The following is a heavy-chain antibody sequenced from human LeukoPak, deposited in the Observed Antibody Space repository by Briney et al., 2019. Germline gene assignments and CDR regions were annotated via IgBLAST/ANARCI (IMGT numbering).Heavy chain of an antibody. V-gene: IGHV3-21*01. J-gene: IGHJ6*04. Sequence: GGSLRLSCAASGFTFSSYSMNWVRQAPGKGLEWVSSITSSSTYMYYADSVRGRFTISRDNAKNSLYLQMNSLRAEDTAVYYCAELGITMIGGVWGKGTTVTISS. D-gene: IGHD3-10*02. CDR3: AELGITMIGGV. CDR1: GFTFSSYS. CDR2: ITSSSTYM.